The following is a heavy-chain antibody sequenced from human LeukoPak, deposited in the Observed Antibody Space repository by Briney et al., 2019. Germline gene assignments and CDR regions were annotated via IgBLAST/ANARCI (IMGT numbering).Heavy chain of an antibody. V-gene: IGHV3-21*01. CDR3: ARDAYSGSYPPFDY. J-gene: IGHJ4*02. CDR1: GFTFSSYS. CDR2: ISSSSSYM. Sequence: GGSLRLSCAASGFTFSSYSMNWVRQAPGKGLEWVSSISSSSSYMYYADSVKGRFTISRDNAKNSLYLQMSSLRAEDTAVYYCARDAYSGSYPPFDYWGQGTLVTVSS. D-gene: IGHD1-26*01.